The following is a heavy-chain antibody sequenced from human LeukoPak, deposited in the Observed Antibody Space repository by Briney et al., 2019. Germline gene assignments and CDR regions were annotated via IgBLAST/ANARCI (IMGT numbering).Heavy chain of an antibody. J-gene: IGHJ4*02. CDR3: AKLYSYGYLDY. D-gene: IGHD5-18*01. Sequence: GGSLRLSCAASGFTFSSYGMHWVRQAPGKGLEWVAVISYDGSNKYYADSVKGRFTISRDNSKNTLYLQMNSLRAEDTAVYYCAKLYSYGYLDYWGQGTLVTVSS. CDR2: ISYDGSNK. V-gene: IGHV3-30*18. CDR1: GFTFSSYG.